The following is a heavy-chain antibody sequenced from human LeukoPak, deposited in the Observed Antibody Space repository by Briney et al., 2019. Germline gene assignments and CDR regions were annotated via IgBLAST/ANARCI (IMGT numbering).Heavy chain of an antibody. CDR2: INLNSGAT. D-gene: IGHD5-18*01. J-gene: IGHJ4*02. V-gene: IGHV1-2*02. Sequence: ASVKVSCKASGYTFTDYYMHWVRQAPGQGLEWMAWINLNSGATHLAQEFQGRVTMTSDTSISTAYMELSRLRSDDTAMYYCANIQKWLPYWGQGTLVTVSS. CDR1: GYTFTDYY. CDR3: ANIQKWLPY.